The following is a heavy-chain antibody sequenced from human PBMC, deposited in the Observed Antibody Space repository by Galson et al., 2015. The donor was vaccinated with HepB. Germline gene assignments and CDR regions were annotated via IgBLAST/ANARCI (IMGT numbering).Heavy chain of an antibody. CDR2: IDAGNGNT. J-gene: IGHJ4*02. D-gene: IGHD2/OR15-2a*01. Sequence: SVKVSCKASGYTFTTYAMHWVRQAPGQRLEWMGWIDAGNGNTKYPQKFQGRVIITRDTSATTAYMELSSLRSEDTGVYYCARNLIGTTYFDYWGQGTLITVSS. CDR3: ARNLIGTTYFDY. CDR1: GYTFTTYA. V-gene: IGHV1-3*01.